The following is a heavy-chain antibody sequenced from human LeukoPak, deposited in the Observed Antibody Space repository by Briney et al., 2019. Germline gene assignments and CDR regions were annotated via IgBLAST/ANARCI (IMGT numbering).Heavy chain of an antibody. D-gene: IGHD1-7*01. CDR2: IIPIFGTA. CDR1: GGTFSSYA. Sequence: GASVKVSCKASGGTFSSYAISWVRQAPGQGLEWMGGIIPIFGTANYAQKFQGRVTITTDESTSTAYMELSSLRSEDTAVYYCARRVNNWNYNYFDYWGQGTLVTVSS. J-gene: IGHJ4*02. CDR3: ARRVNNWNYNYFDY. V-gene: IGHV1-69*05.